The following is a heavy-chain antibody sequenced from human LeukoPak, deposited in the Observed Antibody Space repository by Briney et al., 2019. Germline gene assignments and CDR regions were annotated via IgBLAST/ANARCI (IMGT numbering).Heavy chain of an antibody. CDR2: IKSKTDGRTT. CDR1: GFTFSNAW. J-gene: IGHJ4*02. D-gene: IGHD3-10*01. CDR3: TTDEFG. Sequence: GGSLRLSCAASGFTFSNAWMSWVRQAPGKGLEWVGRIKSKTDGRTTDYAAPVKGRFTISRDDSKNTLYLQMNSLKTEDTAVYYCTTDEFGWGQGTLVTVSS. V-gene: IGHV3-15*01.